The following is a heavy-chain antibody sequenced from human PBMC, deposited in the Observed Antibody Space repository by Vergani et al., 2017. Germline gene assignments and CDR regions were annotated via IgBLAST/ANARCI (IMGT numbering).Heavy chain of an antibody. CDR3: AREGRSGITPFVAD. CDR2: IIPNFSPA. V-gene: IGHV1-69*12. CDR1: GGAFSTYA. D-gene: IGHD1-14*01. Sequence: QVQLVQSGAEVKKPGSSVRVSCKTSGGAFSTYAINWVRQAPGQGLEWMGAIIPNFSPARSAQKFQGRVTITADESTRTVYMELNSLRSDDTAVYYCAREGRSGITPFVADWGQGTLVTVSS. J-gene: IGHJ4*02.